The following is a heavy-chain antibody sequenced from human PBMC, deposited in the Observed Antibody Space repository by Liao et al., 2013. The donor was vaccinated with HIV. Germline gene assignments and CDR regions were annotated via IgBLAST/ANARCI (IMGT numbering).Heavy chain of an antibody. J-gene: IGHJ3*02. CDR2: SYTTGDT. Sequence: QVQLQESGPGLVKPSQTLSLTCTVSGGAINKGDYYWSWIRQPAGKGLEWIGRSYTTGDTDYNPSLKSRVTILVDRSKNQFSLKLTSVTAADTAVYYCARERVEITWRDTMMEMVKFPFEIWGQGTKVIVSS. D-gene: IGHD3-22*01. V-gene: IGHV4-61*02. CDR1: GGAINKGDYY. CDR3: ARERVEITWRDTMMEMVKFPFEI.